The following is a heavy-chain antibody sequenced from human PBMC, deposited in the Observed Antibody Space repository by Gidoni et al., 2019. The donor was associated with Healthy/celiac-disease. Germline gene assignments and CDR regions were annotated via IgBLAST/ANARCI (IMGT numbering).Heavy chain of an antibody. Sequence: QVQLVESGGGLVKPGGSLRLSCAASGFTFSDYYRSWIRQAPRKGLEWVSYMSSSSSYTNYADSVKGRFTISRDNAKNSLYLQMNSLRAEDTAVYYCARSGKAAAGNCWFDPWGQGTLVTVSS. CDR1: GFTFSDYY. V-gene: IGHV3-11*06. D-gene: IGHD6-13*01. CDR3: ARSGKAAAGNCWFDP. CDR2: MSSSSSYT. J-gene: IGHJ5*02.